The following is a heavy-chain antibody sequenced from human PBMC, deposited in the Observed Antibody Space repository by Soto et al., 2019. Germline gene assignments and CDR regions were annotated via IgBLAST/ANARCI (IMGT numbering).Heavy chain of an antibody. V-gene: IGHV4-39*01. CDR3: ARPKPGIAPYYFDY. J-gene: IGHJ4*02. Sequence: TLSLTCTVSGGSISSSSYYWGWIRQPPGKGLEWIGSIYYSGSTYYNPSLKSRVTISVDTSKNRFSLKLSSVTAADTAVYYCARPKPGIAPYYFDYWGQGTLVTVSS. CDR2: IYYSGST. CDR1: GGSISSSSYY. D-gene: IGHD6-13*01.